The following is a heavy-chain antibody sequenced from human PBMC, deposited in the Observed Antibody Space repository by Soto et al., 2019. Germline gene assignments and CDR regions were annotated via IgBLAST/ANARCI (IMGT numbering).Heavy chain of an antibody. V-gene: IGHV4-39*01. CDR3: AGQTFTVAASSYGRRNWFDP. Sequence: SETLSLTCSASGGSITSSSHFWGWVRQPPGKGLEWIGTIYYTGNTYYTPSLKSRLTMSIDTSKNEFSLRLNSVTAADTAVYYCAGQTFTVAASSYGRRNWFDPWGPGTLVTVSS. CDR2: IYYTGNT. D-gene: IGHD2-15*01. J-gene: IGHJ5*02. CDR1: GGSITSSSHF.